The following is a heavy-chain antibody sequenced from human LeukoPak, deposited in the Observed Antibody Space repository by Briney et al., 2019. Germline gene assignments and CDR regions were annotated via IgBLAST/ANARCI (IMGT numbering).Heavy chain of an antibody. D-gene: IGHD2-15*01. CDR2: IYHSGST. CDR1: GYSISSGYY. Sequence: SETLSLTRTVSGYSISSGYYWGWIRQPPGKGLEWIGSIYHSGSTYYNPSLKSRVTISVDTSKNQFSLKLSSVTAADTAVYYCARVYCSGGSCYWGQGTLVTVSS. V-gene: IGHV4-38-2*02. CDR3: ARVYCSGGSCY. J-gene: IGHJ4*02.